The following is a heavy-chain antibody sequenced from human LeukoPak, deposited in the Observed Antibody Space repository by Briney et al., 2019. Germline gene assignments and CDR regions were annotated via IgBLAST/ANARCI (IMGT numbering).Heavy chain of an antibody. Sequence: SETLSLTCTVSGGSISSGSYFWSWIRQPAGKGLEWIGRIYTSGSTNYNPSLKSRVTISVDTSKNQFSLKLSSVTAADTAVYYCASDRIEVDAFDIWGQGIMVTVSS. J-gene: IGHJ3*02. CDR1: GGSISSGSYF. V-gene: IGHV4-61*02. D-gene: IGHD2-15*01. CDR3: ASDRIEVDAFDI. CDR2: IYTSGST.